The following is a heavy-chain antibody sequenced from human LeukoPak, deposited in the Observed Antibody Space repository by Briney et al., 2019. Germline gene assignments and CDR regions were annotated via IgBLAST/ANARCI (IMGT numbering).Heavy chain of an antibody. CDR2: ISGSGGST. Sequence: LSGGSLRLSCAASGFSFSSYSMNWVRQAPGKGLEWVSAISGSGGSTYYADSVKGRFTISRDNSKNTLYLQMNSLRAEDTAVYYCAKDRGYDFWSGYGHDAFDIWGQGTMVTVSS. J-gene: IGHJ3*02. V-gene: IGHV3-23*01. D-gene: IGHD3-3*01. CDR3: AKDRGYDFWSGYGHDAFDI. CDR1: GFSFSSYS.